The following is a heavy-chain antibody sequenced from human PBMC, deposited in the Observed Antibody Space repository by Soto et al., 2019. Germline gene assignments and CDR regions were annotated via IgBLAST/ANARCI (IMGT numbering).Heavy chain of an antibody. V-gene: IGHV4-61*01. Sequence: KTSETLSLTCTVSGGSVSTGSCYWSWIRQPPGKGLEWIGYIYYSGSTNYNPSLKSRVTISVGTSKNQFSLKLSSVTAADTAMYYCARGGGYSGYDYATFDYWGQGTLVTVSS. J-gene: IGHJ4*02. CDR1: GGSVSTGSCY. CDR3: ARGGGYSGYDYATFDY. D-gene: IGHD5-12*01. CDR2: IYYSGST.